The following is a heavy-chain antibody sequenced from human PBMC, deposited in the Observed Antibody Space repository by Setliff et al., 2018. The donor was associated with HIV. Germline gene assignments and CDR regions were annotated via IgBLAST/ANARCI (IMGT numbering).Heavy chain of an antibody. Sequence: SETLSLTCAVYGGSFSGYYWNWIRQPPGKGLEWIGEINHSGTTNYNPSLKSRATISVDTSKNQFSLQLRSVTAADTAVYYCAREGGVAAAAVVWGQGTLVTVSS. V-gene: IGHV4-34*01. CDR3: AREGGVAAAAVV. D-gene: IGHD6-13*01. CDR2: INHSGTT. J-gene: IGHJ4*02. CDR1: GGSFSGYY.